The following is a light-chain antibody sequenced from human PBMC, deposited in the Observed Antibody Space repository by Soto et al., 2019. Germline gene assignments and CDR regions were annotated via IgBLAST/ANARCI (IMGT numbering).Light chain of an antibody. CDR1: QSVSSSY. V-gene: IGKV3-20*01. Sequence: EIVLTQSPGTLSLSPGERATLSCRASQSVSSSYLAWYQQKPGQAPRLLIYGASSRATGIPDRFSGSGSGTDFTLTISILEPEDLAVYYCQQYGSSFTFGPGTKVDIK. J-gene: IGKJ3*01. CDR2: GAS. CDR3: QQYGSSFT.